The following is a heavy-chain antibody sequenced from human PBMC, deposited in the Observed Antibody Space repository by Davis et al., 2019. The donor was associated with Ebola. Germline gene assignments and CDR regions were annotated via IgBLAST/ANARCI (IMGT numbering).Heavy chain of an antibody. CDR3: ARGWSYYDSSGYPDAFDI. CDR2: IYYSGST. V-gene: IGHV4-31*03. J-gene: IGHJ3*02. D-gene: IGHD3-22*01. Sequence: PSETLSLTCTVSGGSISSGGYYWSWIRQHPGKGLEWIGYIYYSGSTYYNPSLKSRVTISVDTSKNQFSLKLSSVTAADTAVYYCARGWSYYDSSGYPDAFDIWGQGTTVTVSS. CDR1: GGSISSGGYY.